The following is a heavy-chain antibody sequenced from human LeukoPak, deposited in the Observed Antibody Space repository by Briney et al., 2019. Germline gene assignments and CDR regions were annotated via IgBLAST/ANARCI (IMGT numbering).Heavy chain of an antibody. V-gene: IGHV3-30*02. J-gene: IGHJ6*03. CDR1: GFTFSSYG. CDR3: AKESLTGYYYMDV. D-gene: IGHD3-9*01. Sequence: GRSLRLSCAASGFTFSSYGMHWVRQAPGKGLEWVAFIRYDGSNKYFADSVKGRFTISRDNSKNTLYLQMNSLRAEDTAVYYCAKESLTGYYYMDVWGKGTTVTVSS. CDR2: IRYDGSNK.